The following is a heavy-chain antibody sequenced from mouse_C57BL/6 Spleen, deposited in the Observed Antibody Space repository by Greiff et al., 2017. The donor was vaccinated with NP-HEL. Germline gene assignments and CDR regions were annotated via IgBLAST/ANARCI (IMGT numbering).Heavy chain of an antibody. CDR1: GFTFSSYA. Sequence: EVQGVESGGGLVKPGGSLKLSCAASGFTFSSYAMSWVRQTPEKRLEWVATISDGGSYTYYPDNVKGRFTISRDNAKNNLYLQMSHLKSEDTAMYYCARDYSNYEYYFDYWGKGTTLTVSS. V-gene: IGHV5-4*01. CDR2: ISDGGSYT. CDR3: ARDYSNYEYYFDY. J-gene: IGHJ2*01. D-gene: IGHD2-5*01.